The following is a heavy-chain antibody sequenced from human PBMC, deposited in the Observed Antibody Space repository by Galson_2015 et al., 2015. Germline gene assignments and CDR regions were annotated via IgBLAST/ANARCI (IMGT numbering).Heavy chain of an antibody. CDR3: ARDVGYYDYVWGIYRPEGY. D-gene: IGHD3-16*02. Sequence: SLRLSCAASGFTFSSYSMNWVRQAPGKGLEWVSSISSSSSYIYYADSVKGRFTISRDNAKNSLYLQMNSLRAEDTAVYYCARDVGYYDYVWGIYRPEGYWGQGTLVTVSS. CDR2: ISSSSSYI. CDR1: GFTFSSYS. J-gene: IGHJ4*02. V-gene: IGHV3-21*01.